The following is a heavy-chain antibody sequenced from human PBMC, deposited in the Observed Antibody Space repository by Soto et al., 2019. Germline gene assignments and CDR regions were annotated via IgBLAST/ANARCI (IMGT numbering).Heavy chain of an antibody. CDR1: GFTFNVYY. CDR3: VRLVSRRYFDF. Sequence: GGSLRLSCTSSGFTFNVYYMRWVRQAPEKGLEYISYISSLNYYHNYADSVKGRFTISTDRATHSLHLQMTSLRSDDTAVYHCVRLVSRRYFDFWGRGTLVTVSS. D-gene: IGHD3-9*01. J-gene: IGHJ4*02. V-gene: IGHV3-11*06. CDR2: ISSLNYYH.